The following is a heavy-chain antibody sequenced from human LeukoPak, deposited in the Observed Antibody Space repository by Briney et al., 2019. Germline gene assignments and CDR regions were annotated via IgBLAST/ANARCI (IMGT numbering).Heavy chain of an antibody. CDR3: ARVNPRRPLDY. D-gene: IGHD1-14*01. V-gene: IGHV3-74*01. CDR1: GFTFTSYY. Sequence: HSGGSLRLSCAASGFTFTSYYMHWVRQAPGKGLVWVSRISGDGSNTIYADSVKGRFTISRDNAKNSLYLQMNSLRAEDTAVYYCARVNPRRPLDYWGQGTLVTVSS. CDR2: ISGDGSNT. J-gene: IGHJ4*02.